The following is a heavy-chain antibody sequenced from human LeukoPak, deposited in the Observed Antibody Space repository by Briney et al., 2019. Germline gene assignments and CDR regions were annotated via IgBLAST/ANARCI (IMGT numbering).Heavy chain of an antibody. CDR2: IYYSGST. V-gene: IGHV4-59*01. D-gene: IGHD2-2*01. Sequence: TSETLSPTCTVSGGSISSYYWSWIRQPPGKGLEWIGYIYYSGSTNYNPSLKSRVTISVDTSKNQFSLKLSSVTAADTAVYYCAGGGGEILGKIVVVPAAIDYYYYMDVWGKGTTVTVSS. J-gene: IGHJ6*03. CDR3: AGGGGEILGKIVVVPAAIDYYYYMDV. CDR1: GGSISSYY.